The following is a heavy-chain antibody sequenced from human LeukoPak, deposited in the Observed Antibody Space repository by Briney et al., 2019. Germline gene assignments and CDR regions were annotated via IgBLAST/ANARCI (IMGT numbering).Heavy chain of an antibody. J-gene: IGHJ4*02. CDR2: ISSKGGTT. D-gene: IGHD1-26*01. Sequence: SGGSLRLSCSASGFTFSRYAIHWVRQAPGKGLEYVSGISSKGGTTYSADSVKGRFTISRDNSKNTLYLQMSSLRPEDTAVYYCVKDSGSSYYYDYWGQGTQVTVSS. CDR3: VKDSGSSYYYDY. CDR1: GFTFSRYA. V-gene: IGHV3-64D*09.